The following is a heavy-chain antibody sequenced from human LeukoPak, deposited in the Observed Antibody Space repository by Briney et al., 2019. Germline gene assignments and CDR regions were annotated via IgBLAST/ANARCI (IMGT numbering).Heavy chain of an antibody. CDR3: ARGVYSSSWYSSYNWFDP. J-gene: IGHJ5*02. Sequence: PSETLSLTCTVSGGSISSYYWSWIRQPPGKGLEWIGYIYYSGSTNYNPSLKSRVTISVDTPKNQFSLKLSSVTAADTAVYYCARGVYSSSWYSSYNWFDPWGQGTLVTVSS. D-gene: IGHD6-13*01. CDR1: GGSISSYY. V-gene: IGHV4-59*12. CDR2: IYYSGST.